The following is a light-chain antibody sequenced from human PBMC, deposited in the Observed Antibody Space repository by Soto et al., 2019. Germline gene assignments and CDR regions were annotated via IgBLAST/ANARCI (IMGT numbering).Light chain of an antibody. CDR2: GAS. V-gene: IGKV3-15*01. Sequence: EIVMTQSPATLSVSPGERATLSCRASQSVSSNLAWYQQKPGQAPRLLIYGASTRATGIPARFSGSGSGTEFTLTISSLQSEDFAVYYCQQYNTYPRPFGQGTKV. CDR1: QSVSSN. J-gene: IGKJ1*01. CDR3: QQYNTYPRP.